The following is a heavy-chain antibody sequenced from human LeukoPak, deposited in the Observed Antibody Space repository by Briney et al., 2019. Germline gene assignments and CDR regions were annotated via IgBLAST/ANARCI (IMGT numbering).Heavy chain of an antibody. CDR2: ISSSSSYI. Sequence: GGSLRLSCTASGFTFSSYSMNWVRQAPGKGLEWVSSISSSSSYIYYADSVKGRFTISRDNAKNSLYLQMNSLRAEDTAVYYCARDDRRDDHYDFWSGYEYYYMDVWGKGTTVTVSS. J-gene: IGHJ6*03. V-gene: IGHV3-21*01. CDR3: ARDDRRDDHYDFWSGYEYYYMDV. CDR1: GFTFSSYS. D-gene: IGHD3-3*01.